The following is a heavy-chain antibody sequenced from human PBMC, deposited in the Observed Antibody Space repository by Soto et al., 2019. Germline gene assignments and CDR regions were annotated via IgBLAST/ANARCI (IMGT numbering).Heavy chain of an antibody. CDR3: AKCLYRCSSTSCYSNPGIAVAGTGDY. Sequence: GGSLRLSCAASGFTFSSYAMSWVRQAPGKGLEWVSAISGSGGSTYYADSVKGRFTISRDNSKNTLYLQMNSLRAEDTAVYYCAKCLYRCSSTSCYSNPGIAVAGTGDYWGQGTLVTVSS. CDR2: ISGSGGST. D-gene: IGHD2-2*01. CDR1: GFTFSSYA. J-gene: IGHJ4*02. V-gene: IGHV3-23*01.